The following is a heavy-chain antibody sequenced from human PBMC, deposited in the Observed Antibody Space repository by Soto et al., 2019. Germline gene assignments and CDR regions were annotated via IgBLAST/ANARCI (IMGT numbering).Heavy chain of an antibody. CDR1: GGSISSSSYY. CDR2: IYYSGST. Sequence: QLQLQESGPGLVKPSETLSLTCTVSGGSISSSSYYWGWIRQPPGKGLEWIGSIYYSGSTYYNPSIKSPGIITVDTANNQFSLNLSSVTAADTAVYYSARKDVVAASAGWYDPWGQGTLVTVSS. J-gene: IGHJ5*02. V-gene: IGHV4-39*01. D-gene: IGHD2-15*01. CDR3: ARKDVVAASAGWYDP.